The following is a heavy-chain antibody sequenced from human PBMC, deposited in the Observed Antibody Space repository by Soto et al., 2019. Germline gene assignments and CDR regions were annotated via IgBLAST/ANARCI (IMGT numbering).Heavy chain of an antibody. J-gene: IGHJ3*02. Sequence: EVQLLESGGGLVQPGRSLRRSCAASGFTFDDYAMHWVGQAPGKGLEWVSGISWNSGSIGYADSVKGRCTISRDNAKNSLYLQMNSLRAEDTAFYYCAKDLYSNYGDAFDIWGQGTMVTVSS. CDR3: AKDLYSNYGDAFDI. CDR1: GFTFDDYA. D-gene: IGHD4-4*01. V-gene: IGHV3-9*01. CDR2: ISWNSGSI.